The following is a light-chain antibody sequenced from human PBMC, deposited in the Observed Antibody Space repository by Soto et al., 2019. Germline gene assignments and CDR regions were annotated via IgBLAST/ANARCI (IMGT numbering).Light chain of an antibody. CDR2: GAS. J-gene: IGKJ3*01. V-gene: IGKV3-20*01. Sequence: EMVLTQSPGTLSSSPGERATLSCSASQSVSSSYLAWYQQKPGQAPRLLIYGASSRPTGIPDRFSGSGSGTDFTVTISRLEPEDFAVYYCQHYGSSPPICTFGPGTTFDIK. CDR1: QSVSSSY. CDR3: QHYGSSPPICT.